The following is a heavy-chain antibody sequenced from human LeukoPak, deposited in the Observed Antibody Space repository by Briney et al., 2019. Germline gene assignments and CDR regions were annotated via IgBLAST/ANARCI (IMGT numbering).Heavy chain of an antibody. V-gene: IGHV4-59*01. CDR1: GGSINNYY. J-gene: IGHJ5*02. CDR2: IYYTGNT. Sequence: TASETLSLTCTVSGGSINNYYWNWIRQPPGKGLEWIGYIYYTGNTNYNPSLKSRVTISVDTSKNQFSLKLSSVTAADTAVYYCARDRLQLQSWGQGTLVTVSS. CDR3: ARDRLQLQS. D-gene: IGHD5-24*01.